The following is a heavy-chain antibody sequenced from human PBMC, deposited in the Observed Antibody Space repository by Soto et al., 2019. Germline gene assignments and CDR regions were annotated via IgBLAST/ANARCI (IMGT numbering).Heavy chain of an antibody. J-gene: IGHJ3*02. CDR1: GFTFSSYS. CDR3: ARDRRGTDYIWGSYRYYDAFDI. Sequence: GGSLRLSCAASGFTFSSYSMNWVRQAPGKGLEWVSYISSSSSTIYYADSVKGRFTISRDNAKNSLYLQMNSLRAEDTAVYYCARDRRGTDYIWGSYRYYDAFDIWGQGTMVTVSS. V-gene: IGHV3-48*01. D-gene: IGHD3-16*02. CDR2: ISSSSSTI.